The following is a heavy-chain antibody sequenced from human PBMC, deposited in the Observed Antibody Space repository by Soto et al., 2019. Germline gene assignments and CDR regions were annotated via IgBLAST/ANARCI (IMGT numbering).Heavy chain of an antibody. J-gene: IGHJ4*02. V-gene: IGHV4-59*08. Sequence: SQTLPLTSSVFRGSTIDYYWSRIRQPQGKEPEWTGNIYSSGTTSYNPSLKSRVTISINTSKNQFSLELTSVTAADTAVYYCARQDPYNTGWHFDYWGQGTLVTVSS. CDR3: ARQDPYNTGWHFDY. D-gene: IGHD6-19*01. CDR1: RGSTIDYY. CDR2: IYSSGTT.